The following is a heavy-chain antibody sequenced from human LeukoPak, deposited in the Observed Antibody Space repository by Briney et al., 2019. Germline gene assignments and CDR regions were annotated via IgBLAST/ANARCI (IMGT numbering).Heavy chain of an antibody. CDR3: ARDRGYSYGYGWFDP. D-gene: IGHD5-18*01. CDR2: IYHSGST. V-gene: IGHV4-38-2*02. Sequence: SETLSLTWTVSGYSISSGYYWGWIRQPPGKGLEWIGSIYHSGSTYYNPSLKSRVTISVDTSKNQFSLKLSSVTAADTAVYYCARDRGYSYGYGWFDPWGQGTLVTVSS. CDR1: GYSISSGYY. J-gene: IGHJ5*02.